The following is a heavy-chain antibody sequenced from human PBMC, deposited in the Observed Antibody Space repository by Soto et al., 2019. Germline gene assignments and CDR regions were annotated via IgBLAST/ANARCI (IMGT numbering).Heavy chain of an antibody. Sequence: PSETLSLTCAVSGGSISSGGYSWSWIRQPPGKGLEWIGYIYHSGSTYYNPSLKSRVTISVDRSKNQFSLKLSSVTAADTAVYYCARARSPRHPVAYWGQGTLVTVSS. CDR3: ARARSPRHPVAY. CDR1: GGSISSGGYS. J-gene: IGHJ4*02. CDR2: IYHSGST. V-gene: IGHV4-30-2*01.